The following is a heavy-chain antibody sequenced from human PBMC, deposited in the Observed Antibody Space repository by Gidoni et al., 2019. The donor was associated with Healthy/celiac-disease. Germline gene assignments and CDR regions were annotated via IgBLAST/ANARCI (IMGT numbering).Heavy chain of an antibody. CDR1: GGSISSGGYS. V-gene: IGHV4-30-2*01. CDR3: ARVNSEYYGDYDFDY. Sequence: QLQLQESGSGLVKPSQTLSLTCAVSGGSISSGGYSWSWIRQPPGKGLEWIGYIYHSGSTYYNPSLKSRVTISVDRSKNQFSLKLSSVTAADTAVYYCARVNSEYYGDYDFDYWGQGTLVTVSS. CDR2: IYHSGST. J-gene: IGHJ4*02. D-gene: IGHD4-17*01.